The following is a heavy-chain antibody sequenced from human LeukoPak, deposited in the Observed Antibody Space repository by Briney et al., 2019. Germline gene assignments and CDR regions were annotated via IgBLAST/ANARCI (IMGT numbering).Heavy chain of an antibody. CDR3: ARPPLRNILTGSTPSYYYYGMDV. V-gene: IGHV1-2*02. CDR2: INPNSGGT. CDR1: GYTFTGYY. Sequence: ASVKVSCKASGYTFTGYYMHWVRQAPGQGLEWMGWINPNSGGTNYAQKFQGRVTMTRDTSISTAYMELSRLRSDDTAVYYCARPPLRNILTGSTPSYYYYGMDVWGQGTTVTVSS. D-gene: IGHD3-9*01. J-gene: IGHJ6*02.